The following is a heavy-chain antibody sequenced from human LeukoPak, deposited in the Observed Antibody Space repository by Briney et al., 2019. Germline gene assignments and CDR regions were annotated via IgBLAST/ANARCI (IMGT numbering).Heavy chain of an antibody. Sequence: GGSLRLSCAASGFTFSSYWMHWVRQAPGKGLVWVSRIDTDGSTTTYADSVKGRFTISRDNAKNTLYLQMNSLRAEDTAVYYCARTIGSKNAFDLWGQGTMVTVSS. CDR3: ARTIGSKNAFDL. CDR1: GFTFSSYW. D-gene: IGHD1-26*01. CDR2: IDTDGSTT. J-gene: IGHJ3*01. V-gene: IGHV3-74*01.